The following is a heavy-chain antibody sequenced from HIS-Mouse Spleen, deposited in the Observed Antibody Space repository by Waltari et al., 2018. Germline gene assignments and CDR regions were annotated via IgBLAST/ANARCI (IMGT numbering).Heavy chain of an antibody. CDR3: ARDTVIAARSYGMDV. D-gene: IGHD6-6*01. J-gene: IGHJ6*02. V-gene: IGHV3-53*01. CDR1: GFTVSSNY. CDR2: IYSGGST. Sequence: EVQLVESGGGLIQPGGSLRLSCAASGFTVSSNYMRWVRQAPGKGLEWVSVIYSGGSTYYADSVKGRFTISRDNSKNTLYLQMNSLRAEDTAVYYCARDTVIAARSYGMDVWGQGTTVTVSS.